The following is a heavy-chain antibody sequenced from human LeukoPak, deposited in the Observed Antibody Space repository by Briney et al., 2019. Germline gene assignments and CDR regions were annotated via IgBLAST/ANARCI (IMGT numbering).Heavy chain of an antibody. Sequence: PGGSLRLSCTASGFTFSSYTMTWVRQAPGKELKWVSTITTGDGNTYYADSVKGRFTISRDNSKNTLYLQMNSLRAEDTAVYYCAKVFNRVVRYHDCWGQGTLVTVSS. CDR3: AKVFNRVVRYHDC. D-gene: IGHD3-9*01. V-gene: IGHV3-23*01. CDR2: ITTGDGNT. CDR1: GFTFSSYT. J-gene: IGHJ4*02.